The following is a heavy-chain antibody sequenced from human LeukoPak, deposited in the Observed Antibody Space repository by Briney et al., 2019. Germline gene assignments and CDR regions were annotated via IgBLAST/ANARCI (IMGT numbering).Heavy chain of an antibody. CDR2: INHSGTG. CDR3: ARGLAPTGGYYEGGYYYFDS. V-gene: IGHV4-39*02. CDR1: GGSISSSSYY. J-gene: IGHJ4*02. D-gene: IGHD3-22*01. Sequence: SETLSLTCTVSGGSISSSSYYWGWIRQPPGKGLEWIGQINHSGTGVYTPSLRGRVSIAVEAPKNHFSLELTSVTAADTAVYYCARGLAPTGGYYEGGYYYFDSWGPGILVSVSS.